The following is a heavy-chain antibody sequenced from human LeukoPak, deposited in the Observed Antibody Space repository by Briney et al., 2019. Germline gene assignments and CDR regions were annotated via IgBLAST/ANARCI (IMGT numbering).Heavy chain of an antibody. CDR1: GFTFSPYS. D-gene: IGHD5-18*01. CDR2: ISSGSKYI. J-gene: IGHJ4*02. CDR3: ARALSYSYGSMDF. V-gene: IGHV3-21*01. Sequence: GGSLRLSCVDSGFTFSPYSMNWVRQAPGKGPEWVSSISSGSKYIYNADSVKGRFTISRDNSKNSLYLQMDSLRVEDTAVYYCARALSYSYGSMDFWGQGTLVIVSS.